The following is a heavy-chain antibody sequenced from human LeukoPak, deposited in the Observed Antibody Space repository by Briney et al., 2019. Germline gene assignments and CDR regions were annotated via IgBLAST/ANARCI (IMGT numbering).Heavy chain of an antibody. D-gene: IGHD1-26*01. Sequence: EASVKVSCTASGYTFTSYPMHWVRQAPGQRLEWMGWVNASNGNTKYSQKFQGRVTITRDTSASTGYMELSSLRSEDTAVYYCAREAVGFTYYFDYWGQGTLVTVSS. J-gene: IGHJ4*02. V-gene: IGHV1-3*01. CDR1: GYTFTSYP. CDR3: AREAVGFTYYFDY. CDR2: VNASNGNT.